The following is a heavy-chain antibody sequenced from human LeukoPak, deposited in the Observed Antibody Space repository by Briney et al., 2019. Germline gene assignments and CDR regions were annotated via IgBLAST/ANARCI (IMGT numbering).Heavy chain of an antibody. Sequence: ASVKVSCKASGYTFISYVMTWVRQAPGQGLELMGWINTNTGNPTYAQGFTGRVVFSLDTSVSTAYLQISSLKAEDTAVYYCARAHSYSTSSLPGYWGQGTLVTVSS. J-gene: IGHJ4*02. CDR3: ARAHSYSTSSLPGY. V-gene: IGHV7-4-1*02. CDR1: GYTFISYV. D-gene: IGHD6-6*01. CDR2: INTNTGNP.